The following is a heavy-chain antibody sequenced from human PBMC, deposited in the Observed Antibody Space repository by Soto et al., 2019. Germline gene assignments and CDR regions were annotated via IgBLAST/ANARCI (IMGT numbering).Heavy chain of an antibody. D-gene: IGHD2-15*01. V-gene: IGHV4-34*01. CDR1: GGSFSGYY. CDR2: INHSGST. J-gene: IGHJ5*02. CDR3: AGLINIVVVVAATSGNWFDP. Sequence: SETLSLTCAVYGGSFSGYYWSWIRQPPWKGLEWIGEINHSGSTNYNPSLKSRVTISVDTSKNQFSLKLSSVTAADTAVYYCAGLINIVVVVAATSGNWFDPWGQGTLVTVSS.